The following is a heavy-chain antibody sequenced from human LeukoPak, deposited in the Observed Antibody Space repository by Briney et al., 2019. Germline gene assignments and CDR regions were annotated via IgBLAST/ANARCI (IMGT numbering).Heavy chain of an antibody. D-gene: IGHD3-22*01. CDR1: GFTFSSNS. Sequence: GGSLRLSCEASGFTFSSNSMNWVRQAPGKGLEWVSSISSSSSYIYYADSVKGRFTISRDNAKNSLYLQMNSLRAEDTAVYYCARDPYDSSGYHNWFDPWGQGTLVTVSS. J-gene: IGHJ5*02. CDR3: ARDPYDSSGYHNWFDP. CDR2: ISSSSSYI. V-gene: IGHV3-21*01.